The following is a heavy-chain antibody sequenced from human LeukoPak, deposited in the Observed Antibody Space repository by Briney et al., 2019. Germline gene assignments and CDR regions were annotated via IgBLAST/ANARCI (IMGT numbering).Heavy chain of an antibody. J-gene: IGHJ4*02. Sequence: SETLSLTCTVSIGSLNTYFWTWVRQPAGKGLEWIGRVSDTGRAYYNPSLESRVTISLDTSKNQFSLKVTSVTAADTAVYYCAGGKEMTRTSGYYSFDFWGQGTLVSVSS. CDR1: IGSLNTYF. V-gene: IGHV4-4*07. CDR3: AGGKEMTRTSGYYSFDF. D-gene: IGHD3-9*01. CDR2: VSDTGRA.